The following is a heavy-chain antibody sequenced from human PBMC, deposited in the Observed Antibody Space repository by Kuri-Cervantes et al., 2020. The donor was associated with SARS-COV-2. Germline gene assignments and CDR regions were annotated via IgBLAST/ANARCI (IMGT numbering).Heavy chain of an antibody. V-gene: IGHV3-33*01. J-gene: IGHJ4*02. Sequence: GGSLRLSCAASGFTFSSYGMHWVRQAPGKGLEWVAVIWYDGSNKYYADSVKGRFTISRDNSKNTLYLQMNSLRAEDTAVYYCARGVAAAGIDDPPDYWGQGTLVTVSS. D-gene: IGHD6-13*01. CDR1: GFTFSSYG. CDR3: ARGVAAAGIDDPPDY. CDR2: IWYDGSNK.